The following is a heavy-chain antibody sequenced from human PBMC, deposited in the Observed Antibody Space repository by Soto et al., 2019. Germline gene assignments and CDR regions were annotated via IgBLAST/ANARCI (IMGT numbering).Heavy chain of an antibody. CDR1: GFTFSSYS. V-gene: IGHV3-21*01. J-gene: IGHJ6*02. D-gene: IGHD1-1*01. Sequence: PGGSLRLSCAASGFTFSSYSMNWVRQAPGKGLEWVSSISSSSSYIYYADSVKGRFTISRDNAKNSLYLQMNSLRAEDTAVYYCARDEVGNDYYYYGMDVWGQGTTVTVS. CDR2: ISSSSSYI. CDR3: ARDEVGNDYYYYGMDV.